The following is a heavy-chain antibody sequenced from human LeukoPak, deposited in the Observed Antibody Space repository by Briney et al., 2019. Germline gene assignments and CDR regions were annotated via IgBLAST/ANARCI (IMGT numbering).Heavy chain of an antibody. CDR3: AREILLRGFEY. CDR1: GFTFSSYA. D-gene: IGHD5/OR15-5a*01. V-gene: IGHV3-30-3*01. Sequence: SLSLTCAASGFTFSSYARHWVRQAPGKGLEWVGVISYGGSNNYYADSVKGRFTSSGDYSKNTLLLQMNSLGAEDTAVYCGAREILLRGFEYWGQGTLVTVSS. CDR2: ISYGGSNN. J-gene: IGHJ4*01.